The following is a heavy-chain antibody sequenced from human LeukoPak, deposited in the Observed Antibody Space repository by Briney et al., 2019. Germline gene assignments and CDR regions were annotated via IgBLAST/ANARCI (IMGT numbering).Heavy chain of an antibody. CDR1: GFTFSSYW. CDR2: INRDGSST. CDR3: AKEVAAEGLVITH. J-gene: IGHJ4*02. Sequence: GGSLRLSCAVSGFTFSSYWMHWVRQAPGKGLVWVSRINRDGSSTSYADSVKRRFTISRDNTKNTLHLQMNSLRAEDTAVYYCAKEVAAEGLVITHWGQGTLVTVSS. V-gene: IGHV3-74*01. D-gene: IGHD3-9*01.